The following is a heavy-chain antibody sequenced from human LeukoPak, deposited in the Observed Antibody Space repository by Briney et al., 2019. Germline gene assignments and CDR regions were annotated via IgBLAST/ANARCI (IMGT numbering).Heavy chain of an antibody. CDR1: GYTFTSYG. Sequence: ASVKVSCKASGYTFTSYGISWVRQAPGQGPEWMGWISAYNGNTNYAQKLQGRVTMTTDTSTSTAYMELRSLRSDDTAVYYCARDKEGEWLSTPDYWGQGTLVTVSS. D-gene: IGHD3-16*01. CDR3: ARDKEGEWLSTPDY. V-gene: IGHV1-18*01. CDR2: ISAYNGNT. J-gene: IGHJ4*02.